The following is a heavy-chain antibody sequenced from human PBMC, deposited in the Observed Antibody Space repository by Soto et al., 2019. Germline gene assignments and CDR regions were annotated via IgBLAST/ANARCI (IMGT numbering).Heavy chain of an antibody. Sequence: GGSLRLSCAASGFTFSSYAMSWVRQAPGKGLEWVSAISGSGGSTYYADSVKGRFTISRDNSKNTLYLQMNSLRAEDTAVYYCARRNYYDSSGYQPLDDYWGHGTLVTVSS. CDR3: ARRNYYDSSGYQPLDDY. CDR1: GFTFSSYA. J-gene: IGHJ4*01. CDR2: ISGSGGST. D-gene: IGHD3-22*01. V-gene: IGHV3-23*01.